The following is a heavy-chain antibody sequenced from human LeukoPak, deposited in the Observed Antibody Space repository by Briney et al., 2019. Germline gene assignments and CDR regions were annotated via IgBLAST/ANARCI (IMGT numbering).Heavy chain of an antibody. V-gene: IGHV3-30*18. Sequence: GGSLRLSCAASGFTFSSYGMHLVRQAPGKGLEWVAVISYDGSNKYYADSVKGRFTISRDNSKNTLYLQMNSLRAEDTAVYYCAKGEYFQHWGQGTLVTVSS. CDR3: AKGEYFQH. J-gene: IGHJ1*01. CDR2: ISYDGSNK. CDR1: GFTFSSYG.